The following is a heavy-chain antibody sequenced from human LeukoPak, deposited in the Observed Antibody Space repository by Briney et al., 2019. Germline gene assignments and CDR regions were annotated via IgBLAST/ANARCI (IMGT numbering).Heavy chain of an antibody. CDR1: GFTFSSYA. CDR3: AKDLVGSNADYYDY. Sequence: GGSLRLSCAASGFTFSSYAMSWVRQAPGKGMEWVAAISGSGGSTYYADSVRGRFTISRENYKNTLYLQMNSLRADDAAVYYCAKDLVGSNADYYDYWGQGT. D-gene: IGHD2-15*01. V-gene: IGHV3-23*01. CDR2: ISGSGGST. J-gene: IGHJ4*02.